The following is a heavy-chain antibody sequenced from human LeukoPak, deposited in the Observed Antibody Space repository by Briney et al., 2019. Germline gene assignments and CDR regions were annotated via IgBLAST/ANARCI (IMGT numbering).Heavy chain of an antibody. CDR1: GYTFTGYY. Sequence: WASVKVSCKASGYTFTGYYMHWVRQAPGQGLEWMGWINPNSGGTNYAQKFQGRVTMTRDTSISTAYMELSRLRSDDTAVYYCARAYYDSSGYYYFNWFDPWGQGTLVTVSS. CDR2: INPNSGGT. V-gene: IGHV1-2*02. J-gene: IGHJ5*02. D-gene: IGHD3-22*01. CDR3: ARAYYDSSGYYYFNWFDP.